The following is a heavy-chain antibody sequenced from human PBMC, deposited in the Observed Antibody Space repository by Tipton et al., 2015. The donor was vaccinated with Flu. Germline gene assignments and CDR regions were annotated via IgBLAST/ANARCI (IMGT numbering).Heavy chain of an antibody. D-gene: IGHD3-10*02. J-gene: IGHJ4*02. Sequence: PGLVKPSETLSLTCAVSGYSISSGYYWGWVRQPPGKGLEWIGTIYHSGSTYYNPSLKSRLTMSVDTSRNQFSLKLSSVTAADTAVYYCARHTGDSVRGVIAYWGQGTLVTVSS. V-gene: IGHV4-38-2*01. CDR2: IYHSGST. CDR1: GYSISSGYY. CDR3: ARHTGDSVRGVIAY.